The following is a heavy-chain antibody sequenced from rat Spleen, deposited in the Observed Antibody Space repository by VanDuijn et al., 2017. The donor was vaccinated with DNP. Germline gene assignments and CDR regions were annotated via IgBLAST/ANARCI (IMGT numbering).Heavy chain of an antibody. Sequence: EVQLVETGGGLVQPGRSLKLSCVASGFTFSTYWMFWIRQAPGKGLEWVTSINPDGGSTYSLDSVKGRFTISRDNTENTLYLQMDSLRSDDTATYYCTTQNSGYDYFDYWGQGVMVTVSS. V-gene: IGHV5-58*01. CDR2: INPDGGST. CDR1: GFTFSTYW. J-gene: IGHJ2*01. D-gene: IGHD4-3*01. CDR3: TTQNSGYDYFDY.